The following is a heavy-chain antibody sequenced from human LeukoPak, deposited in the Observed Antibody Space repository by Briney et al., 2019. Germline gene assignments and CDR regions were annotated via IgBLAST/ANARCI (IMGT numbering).Heavy chain of an antibody. CDR3: AREREDYYDSSGALDY. Sequence: GGSLRLSCAASGFTFSSYVMNWVRQAPGKGLEWVSYISSSGSTIYYADSVKGRFTISRDNAKNSLYLQMNSLRAEDTAVYYCAREREDYYDSSGALDYWGQGTLVTVSS. D-gene: IGHD3-22*01. J-gene: IGHJ4*02. CDR1: GFTFSSYV. CDR2: ISSSGSTI. V-gene: IGHV3-48*03.